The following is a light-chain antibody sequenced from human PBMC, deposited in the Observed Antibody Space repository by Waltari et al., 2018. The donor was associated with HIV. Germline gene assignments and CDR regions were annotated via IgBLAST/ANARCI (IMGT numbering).Light chain of an antibody. CDR1: SSAVGGYNY. Sequence: QSALTQPRSVSGSLGQSFTISCTLISSAVGGYNYVSWYQQHPGKAPKLLIFDVTKRPSGVPDRFSGSKSGDTASLTISGLLSEDEADYYCCSYAGSYDFDVVFGGGTNLTVL. CDR3: CSYAGSYDFDVV. V-gene: IGLV2-11*02. CDR2: DVT. J-gene: IGLJ2*01.